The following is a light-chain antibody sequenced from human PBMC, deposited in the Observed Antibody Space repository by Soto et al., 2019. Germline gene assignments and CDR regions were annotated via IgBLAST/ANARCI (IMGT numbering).Light chain of an antibody. J-gene: IGKJ5*01. CDR2: AAS. CDR1: QSINSY. CDR3: QQGYRPPNA. V-gene: IGKV1-39*01. Sequence: VAGVCITCLATQSINSYLNWYQQKPGKAPKLLIYAASSLQSGVPSMFSGSGSGTDFTLTISMLHPEDFATYCIQQGYRPPNAFGQGTRLEIK.